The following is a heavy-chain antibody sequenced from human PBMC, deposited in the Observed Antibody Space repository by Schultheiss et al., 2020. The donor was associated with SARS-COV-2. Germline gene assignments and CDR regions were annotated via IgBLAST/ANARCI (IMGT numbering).Heavy chain of an antibody. D-gene: IGHD6-13*01. CDR3: ARQGSSSSAFDI. Sequence: SETLSLTCAVYGGSFSDYYWSWIRQPPGKGLEWIGYIYYSGSTNYNPSLKSRVTISVDTSKNQFSLKLSSVTAADTAVYYCARQGSSSSAFDIWGQGTMVTVAS. J-gene: IGHJ3*02. CDR1: GGSFSDYY. CDR2: IYYSGST. V-gene: IGHV4-59*08.